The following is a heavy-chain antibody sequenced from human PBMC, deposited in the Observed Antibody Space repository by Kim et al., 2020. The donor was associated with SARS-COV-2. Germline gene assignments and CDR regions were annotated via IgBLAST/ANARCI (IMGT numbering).Heavy chain of an antibody. CDR1: GFTFSSYA. V-gene: IGHV3-23*01. J-gene: IGHJ4*02. CDR3: AKSPTTNCYSGLDY. CDR2: ISGSGNT. D-gene: IGHD2-2*01. Sequence: GGSLRLSCAASGFTFSSYAMSWVRQTPGKGLEWVSAISGSGNTYYADSVKGRFTISRDNSKNTLYLQMNSLRAEDTAVYYCAKSPTTNCYSGLDYWGQGTLVTVSS.